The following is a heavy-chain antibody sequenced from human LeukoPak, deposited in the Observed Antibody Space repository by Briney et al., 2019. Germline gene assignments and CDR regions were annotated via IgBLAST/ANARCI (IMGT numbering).Heavy chain of an antibody. Sequence: GGSLRLSCAVSGSTFSSYNMNWVRQAPGKGLEWVSSISSGSSYIYYADSVKGRFTISRDNAKNSLYLQMNSLRAEDTAVYYCARYTGSYRDIWGQGTLVTVSS. D-gene: IGHD3-16*02. V-gene: IGHV3-21*01. J-gene: IGHJ4*02. CDR3: ARYTGSYRDI. CDR1: GSTFSSYN. CDR2: ISSGSSYI.